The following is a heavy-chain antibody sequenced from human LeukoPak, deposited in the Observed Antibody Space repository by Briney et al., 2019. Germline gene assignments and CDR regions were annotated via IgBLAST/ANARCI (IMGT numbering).Heavy chain of an antibody. CDR3: ARHLTGLYDY. J-gene: IGHJ4*02. V-gene: IGHV4-39*01. Sequence: PSETLPLTCAVYGGSSSGYYWGWIRQPPGKGLEWIGSIYYSGSTYYNPSLKSRITISVDTSKNQFSLKLSSVRTADTAVYYCARHLTGLYDYWGQGTLVTVSS. CDR2: IYYSGST. CDR1: GGSSSGYY. D-gene: IGHD7-27*01.